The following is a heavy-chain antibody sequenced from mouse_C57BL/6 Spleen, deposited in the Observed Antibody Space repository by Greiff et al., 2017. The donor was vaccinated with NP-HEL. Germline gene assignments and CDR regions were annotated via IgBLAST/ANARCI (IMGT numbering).Heavy chain of an antibody. V-gene: IGHV1-7*01. CDR2: ITPSSGYT. Sequence: QVQLQQSGAELAKPGASVKLSCKASGYTFTSYWMHWVKQRPGQGLEWLGYITPSSGYTKSNQKFKDKATLTADKSSSTAYMQLSSLTYEDSAVYYCASGRGPMDYWGQGTSVTVSS. CDR3: ASGRGPMDY. J-gene: IGHJ4*01. CDR1: GYTFTSYW.